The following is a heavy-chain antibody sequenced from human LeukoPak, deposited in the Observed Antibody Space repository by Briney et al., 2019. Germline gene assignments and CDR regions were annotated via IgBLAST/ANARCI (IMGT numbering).Heavy chain of an antibody. CDR3: ARVCSSTSCPEGAFDI. CDR1: GFTFSSYS. Sequence: KSGGSLRLSCAASGFTFSSYSMNWVRQAPGKGLEWVSSSSSSSSYIYYADSVKGRFTISRDNAKNSLYLQMNSLRAEDTAVYYCARVCSSTSCPEGAFDIWGQGTMVTVSS. J-gene: IGHJ3*02. V-gene: IGHV3-21*01. D-gene: IGHD2-2*01. CDR2: SSSSSSYI.